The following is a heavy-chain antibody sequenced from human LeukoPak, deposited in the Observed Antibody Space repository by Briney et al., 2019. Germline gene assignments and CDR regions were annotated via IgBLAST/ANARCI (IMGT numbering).Heavy chain of an antibody. J-gene: IGHJ5*02. CDR2: TNHSGST. V-gene: IGHV4-34*01. CDR3: ARVANVVVPAARYNWFDP. D-gene: IGHD2-2*01. Sequence: PSETLSLTCAVYGGSFSGYYWSWIRQPPGKGLEWIGETNHSGSTNYNPSLKSRVTISVDTSKNQFSLKLSSVTAADTAVYYCARVANVVVPAARYNWFDPWGQGTLVTVSS. CDR1: GGSFSGYY.